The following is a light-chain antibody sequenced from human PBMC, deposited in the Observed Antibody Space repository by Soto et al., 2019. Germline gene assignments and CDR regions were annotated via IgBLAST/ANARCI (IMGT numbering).Light chain of an antibody. CDR2: EGS. V-gene: IGLV2-23*01. Sequence: QPASVSGSPGQSITISCTGTSSDVGSFNLVSWYQQHPGKAPKLMIYEGSKRPSGVSNRFSGSKSGNTASLTISGLQTEDEADYYCCSYAGTSTPNWVFGGGTKVTVL. J-gene: IGLJ3*02. CDR3: CSYAGTSTPNWV. CDR1: SSDVGSFNL.